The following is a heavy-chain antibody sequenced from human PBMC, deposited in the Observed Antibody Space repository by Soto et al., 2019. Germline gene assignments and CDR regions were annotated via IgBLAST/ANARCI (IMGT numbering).Heavy chain of an antibody. CDR3: ATHIVVVPAAMSAIDH. CDR2: ISAYNGNT. D-gene: IGHD2-2*01. J-gene: IGHJ4*02. CDR1: GYTFTGYG. Sequence: GASVKVSCKASGYTFTGYGISWVRQAPGQGLEWMGWISAYNGNTNYAQKLQGRVTMTTDTSTSTAYMELRSLRSDDTAVYYCATHIVVVPAAMSAIDHWGQGTLVTVSS. V-gene: IGHV1-18*01.